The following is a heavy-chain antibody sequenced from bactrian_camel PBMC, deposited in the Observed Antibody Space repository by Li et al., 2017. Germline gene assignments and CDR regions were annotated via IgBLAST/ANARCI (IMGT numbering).Heavy chain of an antibody. J-gene: IGHJ4*01. CDR2: IAGDGRI. CDR3: AADLVTDEPSLVEREYYY. V-gene: IGHV3S53*01. D-gene: IGHD1*01. Sequence: QVQLVESGGGSVQAGGSLRLSCLAAENLYGNTCCMGWFRQGPKNEREGVAAIAGDGRINYADPVKGRFTISRDGVKNIIALQMDSLKPEDTATYYCAADLVTDEPSLVEREYYYWGQGTQVTVS. CDR1: ENLYGNTCC.